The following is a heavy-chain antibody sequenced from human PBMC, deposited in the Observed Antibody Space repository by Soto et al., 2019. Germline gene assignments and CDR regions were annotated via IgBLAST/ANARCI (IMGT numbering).Heavy chain of an antibody. V-gene: IGHV3-53*01. CDR2: IYIGGST. CDR1: GFTVSSNF. D-gene: IGHD5-12*01. J-gene: IGHJ2*01. CDR3: AKEATGSIWYFDL. Sequence: PGGSLRLSCAASGFTVSSNFVNWVRQAPGKGLEWVSVIYIGGSTHYADSVKGRFTISRDNSKNTLYLQMNSLRAEDTAVYYCAKEATGSIWYFDLWGHGTLVTVSS.